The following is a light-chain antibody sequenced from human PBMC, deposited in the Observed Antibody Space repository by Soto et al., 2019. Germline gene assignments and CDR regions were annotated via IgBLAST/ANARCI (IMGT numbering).Light chain of an antibody. J-gene: IGLJ1*01. Sequence: ALTQPAPFPGLPDRRSTFSSPGPTGDVGGYNYVSWYQQHPGKAPKLMIYDVSNRPSGVSNRFSGSKSGNTASLTISGLQAEDEADYYCSSYTSSTYVFGTGTKVT. CDR2: DVS. CDR1: TGDVGGYNY. CDR3: SSYTSSTYV. V-gene: IGLV2-14*01.